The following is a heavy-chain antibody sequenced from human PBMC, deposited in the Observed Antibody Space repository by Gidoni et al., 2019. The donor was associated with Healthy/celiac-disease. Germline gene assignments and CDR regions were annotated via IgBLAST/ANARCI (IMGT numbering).Heavy chain of an antibody. CDR2: INHSGST. CDR3: ARSYYDSSGYYFAFDY. Sequence: VQLQPWGAGLLKPSETLSPPCPVYGGSFSGYYWSWIRQPPGKGLEWIGEINHSGSTNYNPSLKSRVTISVDTAKNQFSLKLSSVTAADTAVYYCARSYYDSSGYYFAFDYWGQGTLVTVSS. CDR1: GGSFSGYY. D-gene: IGHD3-22*01. J-gene: IGHJ4*02. V-gene: IGHV4-34*01.